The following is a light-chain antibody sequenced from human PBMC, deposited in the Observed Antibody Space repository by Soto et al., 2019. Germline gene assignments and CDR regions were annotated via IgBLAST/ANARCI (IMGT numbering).Light chain of an antibody. J-gene: IGLJ3*02. CDR1: SSDVGGYNY. CDR2: DVS. CDR3: CSYAGSYTLV. V-gene: IGLV2-11*01. Sequence: QSALTQARSVSGCPGQSVTISCTGTSSDVGGYNYVSWYQQHPGKAPKLMIYDVSKRPSGVPDRFSGSKSGNTASLTISGLQAEDEADYYCCSYAGSYTLVFGGGTKLTVL.